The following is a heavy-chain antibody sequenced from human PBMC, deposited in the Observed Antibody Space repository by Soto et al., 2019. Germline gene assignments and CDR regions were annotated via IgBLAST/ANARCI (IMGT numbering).Heavy chain of an antibody. CDR3: ARGEYYDILTGYWNYYYYYGMDV. CDR2: MNPNSGNT. CDR1: GYTFTSYN. V-gene: IGHV1-8*01. Sequence: ASVKVSCKASGYTFTSYNINWVLQATGQGLEWMGWMNPNSGNTGYAQKFQGRVTMTRNTSISTAYMELSSLRSEDTAVYYCARGEYYDILTGYWNYYYYYGMDVWGQGTTVTVSS. J-gene: IGHJ6*02. D-gene: IGHD3-9*01.